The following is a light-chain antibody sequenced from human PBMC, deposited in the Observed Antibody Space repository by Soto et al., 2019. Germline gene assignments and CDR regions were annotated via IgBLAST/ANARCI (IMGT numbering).Light chain of an antibody. Sequence: DIVMTQSPDSVAVWLGERATRNCTSNQGDFDNSKNRNHLSWYQQKPGQPPRLLIYGASTRATGIPARFSGSGFGTEFTLTISSLQPEDFATYYCQQTYSSPWTFGQGTKVDIK. V-gene: IGKV4-1*01. J-gene: IGKJ1*01. CDR2: GAS. CDR3: QQTYSSPWT. CDR1: QGDFDNSKNRNH.